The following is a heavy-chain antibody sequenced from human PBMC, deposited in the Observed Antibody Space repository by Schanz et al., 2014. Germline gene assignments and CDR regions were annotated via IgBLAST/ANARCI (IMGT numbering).Heavy chain of an antibody. D-gene: IGHD4-17*01. J-gene: IGHJ3*02. CDR2: INSVGSNT. CDR3: ARKMKLGVYGGKGHDSLDI. Sequence: EVQVVESGGGLVQPGGSLRLSCTASGFNSDDYAMHWVRQIPGKGLVWVARINSVGSNTDYADSVTGRFTISRDNAKNTLYLQMNTLRAEDTAVYYCARKMKLGVYGGKGHDSLDIWGQGTMVTVSS. CDR1: GFNSDDYA. V-gene: IGHV3-74*01.